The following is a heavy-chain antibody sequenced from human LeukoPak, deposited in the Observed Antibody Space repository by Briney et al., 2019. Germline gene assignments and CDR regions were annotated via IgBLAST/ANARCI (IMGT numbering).Heavy chain of an antibody. CDR2: ISGDGGST. Sequence: PGGSLRLSCAASGFTFDDYAMHWVRQAPGKGLEWVSLISGDGGSTYYADSVKGRFTISRDNSKNSLYLQMNSLRTEDTALYYCAKDTQKYYYYYYMDVWGKGTTVTVSS. J-gene: IGHJ6*03. CDR3: AKDTQKYYYYYYMDV. V-gene: IGHV3-43*02. CDR1: GFTFDDYA.